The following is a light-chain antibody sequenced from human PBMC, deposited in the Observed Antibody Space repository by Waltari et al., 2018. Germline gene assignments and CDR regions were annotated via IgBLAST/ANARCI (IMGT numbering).Light chain of an antibody. Sequence: QSVLTQPPAVSAAPGQKVTISCAGSSPNIGNNYVSWYPQFPGTAPKLLIYENNKRPSGIPDRFSGSKSGTSATLDIHGLQTGDEANYYCRTCDSSLGVGVLGGGTKVTVL. CDR3: RTCDSSLGVGV. CDR1: SPNIGNNY. J-gene: IGLJ2*01. V-gene: IGLV1-51*01. CDR2: ENN.